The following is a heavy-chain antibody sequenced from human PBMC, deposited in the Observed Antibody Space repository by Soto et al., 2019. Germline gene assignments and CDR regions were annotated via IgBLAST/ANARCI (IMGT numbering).Heavy chain of an antibody. CDR3: ARHPILSQYSSSWYIDY. J-gene: IGHJ4*02. V-gene: IGHV5-10-1*01. Sequence: GESLKISCKGSGYSFTSYWISWVRQMPGKGLEWMGRIDPSDSYTNYSPSFQGHATISADKSISTAYLQWSSLKASDTAMYYCARHPILSQYSSSWYIDYWGQGTLVTVSS. CDR1: GYSFTSYW. D-gene: IGHD6-13*01. CDR2: IDPSDSYT.